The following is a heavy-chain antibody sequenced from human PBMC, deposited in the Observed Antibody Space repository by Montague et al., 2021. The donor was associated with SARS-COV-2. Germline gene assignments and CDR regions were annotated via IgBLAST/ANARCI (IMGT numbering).Heavy chain of an antibody. Sequence: SETLSLTCTVSGGSISNYYWSWIRQPPGRGLEGIGYIYYSGSTDYILSFKSRVTISLDTSKNQFSLKVTSVTAADTAVYYCARGGGYYNYGLDVWGPGTTVTVSS. V-gene: IGHV4-59*01. CDR1: GGSISNYY. D-gene: IGHD3-22*01. CDR2: IYYSGST. J-gene: IGHJ6*02. CDR3: ARGGGYYNYGLDV.